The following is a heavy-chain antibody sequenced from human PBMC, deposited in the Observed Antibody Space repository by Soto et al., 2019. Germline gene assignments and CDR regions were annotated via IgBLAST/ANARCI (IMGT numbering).Heavy chain of an antibody. V-gene: IGHV3-33*03. Sequence: SCEACGYTFTSYYMHWLRQAPGKGVEWVAVIWQDGSNKYYVDSVKGRFTISRDNAKNTLYLQMNSLRAGDTAVYYCARYDFWRKNDYWGQGTLVTVSS. CDR2: IWQDGSNK. J-gene: IGHJ4*02. D-gene: IGHD3-3*01. CDR3: ARYDFWRKNDY. CDR1: GYTFTSYY.